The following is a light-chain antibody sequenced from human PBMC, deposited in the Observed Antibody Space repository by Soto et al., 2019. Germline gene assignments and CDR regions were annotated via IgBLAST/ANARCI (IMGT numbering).Light chain of an antibody. V-gene: IGKV3-11*01. CDR1: HDVSVS. J-gene: IGKJ5*01. Sequence: EIVLTQSPDTLSLSPGEGATLSCRASHDVSVSLVWYRQRPGQSPRLLIHDASNRATGISARFSGSGSGTDFTLTIGSLEPEESALYYCQQRSNSPPWITFGQGT. CDR3: QQRSNSPPWIT. CDR2: DAS.